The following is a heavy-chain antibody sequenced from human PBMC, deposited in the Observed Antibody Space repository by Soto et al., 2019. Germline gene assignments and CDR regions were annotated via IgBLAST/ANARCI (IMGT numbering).Heavy chain of an antibody. CDR1: GGTIPSDY. Sequence: ETLSLTCSVSGGTIPSDYWNWIRQPPGKRLEWIGYMYYTGSTRYNPSLGSRVTFSVDASKNQFSLNLSSVTAADTAVYYCARGFYDTGGYSSPFDIWGQGILVTVSS. V-gene: IGHV4-59*01. D-gene: IGHD3-22*01. CDR2: MYYTGST. CDR3: ARGFYDTGGYSSPFDI. J-gene: IGHJ5*02.